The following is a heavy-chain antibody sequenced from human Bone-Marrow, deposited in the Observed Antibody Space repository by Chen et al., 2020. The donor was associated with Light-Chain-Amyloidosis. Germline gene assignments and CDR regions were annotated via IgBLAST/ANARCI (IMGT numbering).Heavy chain of an antibody. CDR3: ARSSSSWYEEYYYYYYYMDV. V-gene: IGHV4-4*07. J-gene: IGHJ6*03. CDR1: GGSISSYY. CDR2: IYTSGST. Sequence: QVQLQESGPGLVKPSETLSLTCTVSGGSISSYYWSWILQPAGKGPEWIGRIYTSGSTNYNPSLKSRVTMSVDTSKNQFSLKLSSVTAADTAVYYCARSSSSWYEEYYYYYYYMDVWGKGTTVTVSS. D-gene: IGHD6-13*01.